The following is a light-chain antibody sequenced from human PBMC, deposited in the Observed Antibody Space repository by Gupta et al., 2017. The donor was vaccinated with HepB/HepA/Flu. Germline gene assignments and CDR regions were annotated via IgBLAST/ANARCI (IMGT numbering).Light chain of an antibody. CDR2: AAS. J-gene: IGKJ3*01. V-gene: IGKV1-9*01. CDR3: QHGNRDPRVFT. CDR1: QAISSY. Sequence: DIQLPQSPSILSASVGDSVTITCRASQAISSYLAWYQPKPGKAPKLLIYAASTLQRGVKSRFSGSGDGTEFTLTINSRQPEDFAPYYCQHGNRDPRVFTFGHGTTVDIK.